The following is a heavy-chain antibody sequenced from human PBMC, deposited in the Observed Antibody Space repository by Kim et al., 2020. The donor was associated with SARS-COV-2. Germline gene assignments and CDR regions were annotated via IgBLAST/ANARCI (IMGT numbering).Heavy chain of an antibody. V-gene: IGHV4-59*09. J-gene: IGHJ4*02. D-gene: IGHD1-1*01. CDR3: ARGVHSFGRIDY. Sequence: NYNPSLKSRVTISVDTSKNQFSLKLISVTAADTAVYYCARGVHSFGRIDYWGQGTLVTVSS.